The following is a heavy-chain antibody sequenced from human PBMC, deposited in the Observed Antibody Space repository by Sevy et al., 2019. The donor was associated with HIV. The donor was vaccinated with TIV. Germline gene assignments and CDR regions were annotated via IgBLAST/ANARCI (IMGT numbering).Heavy chain of an antibody. CDR3: ARDGYNYYPTITGWLSWFDP. Sequence: GGSLRLSCAASGFTFSSYSMNWVRQAPGKGLEWVSYISSSSSTIYYADSVKGRFTISRDNAKNSLYLQMNSLRAEDTAVYYCARDGYNYYPTITGWLSWFDPWGQGTLVTVSS. V-gene: IGHV3-48*01. CDR1: GFTFSSYS. CDR2: ISSSSSTI. D-gene: IGHD5-12*01. J-gene: IGHJ5*02.